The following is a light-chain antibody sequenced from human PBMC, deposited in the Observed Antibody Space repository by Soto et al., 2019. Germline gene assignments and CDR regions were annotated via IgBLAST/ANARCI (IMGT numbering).Light chain of an antibody. Sequence: EIVLTQSPATLSLSPGDRATLSCRASQSVGSYLGWYQQKPGQAPRLLIYDASNRATGIPARFSGSGSGTKFTLTISSLEPEDFAVYFCQQRSSSLTFGGGTKVDIK. CDR2: DAS. V-gene: IGKV3-11*01. J-gene: IGKJ4*01. CDR1: QSVGSY. CDR3: QQRSSSLT.